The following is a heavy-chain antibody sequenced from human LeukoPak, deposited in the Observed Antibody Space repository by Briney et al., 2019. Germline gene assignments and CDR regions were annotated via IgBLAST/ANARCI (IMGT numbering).Heavy chain of an antibody. CDR2: IYYSGST. Sequence: SETLSLTCTVSGCSISSYYWSWIRQPPGKGLEWIGYIYYSGSTNYNPSLKSRVTISVDTSKNQFSLKLSSVTAADTAVYYCARYCSSTSCYTFDYWGQGTLVTVSS. D-gene: IGHD2-2*02. CDR1: GCSISSYY. J-gene: IGHJ4*02. V-gene: IGHV4-59*08. CDR3: ARYCSSTSCYTFDY.